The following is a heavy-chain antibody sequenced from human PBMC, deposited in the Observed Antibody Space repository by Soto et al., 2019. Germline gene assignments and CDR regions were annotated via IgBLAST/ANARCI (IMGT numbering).Heavy chain of an antibody. V-gene: IGHV4-59*01. J-gene: IGHJ4*02. CDR2: IYYSGST. CDR1: GGSISNSY. D-gene: IGHD5-12*01. Sequence: PSETLSLTCTVSGGSISNSYWSWIRQSPEKGLEWIGNIYYSGSTDYNPSLKSRVTISLATSKNQFSLKLSYVTAADTAVYYCARVSRDGYLLDYWGQGTLVTVSS. CDR3: ARVSRDGYLLDY.